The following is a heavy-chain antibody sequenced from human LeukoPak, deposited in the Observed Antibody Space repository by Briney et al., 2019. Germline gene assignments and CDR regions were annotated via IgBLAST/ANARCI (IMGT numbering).Heavy chain of an antibody. CDR2: ISSRGSTI. Sequence: GGSLRLSCAASGFTFSSYGMNWVRQAPGKGLEWVSYISSRGSTIYYADSVKGRFTISRDNAKNSLYLEMNSLRAEDTAVYYCARVLTGYYIVDYWGQGTLVTVSS. J-gene: IGHJ4*02. D-gene: IGHD3-9*01. CDR3: ARVLTGYYIVDY. V-gene: IGHV3-48*04. CDR1: GFTFSSYG.